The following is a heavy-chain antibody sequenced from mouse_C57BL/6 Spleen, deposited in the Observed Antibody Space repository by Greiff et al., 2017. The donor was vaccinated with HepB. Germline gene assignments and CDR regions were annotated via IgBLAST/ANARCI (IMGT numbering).Heavy chain of an antibody. CDR2: IRNKANGYTK. CDR3: ARYARLSPHDY. CDR1: GFTFTDYY. D-gene: IGHD1-1*01. V-gene: IGHV7-3*01. J-gene: IGHJ2*01. Sequence: EVKLMESGGGLVQPGGSLSLSCAASGFTFTDYYMSWVRQPPGKALEWLGFIRNKANGYTKEYSASVKGRFTISRDNSQSILYLQMDALRAEDSATYCCARYARLSPHDYWGQGTTLTVSS.